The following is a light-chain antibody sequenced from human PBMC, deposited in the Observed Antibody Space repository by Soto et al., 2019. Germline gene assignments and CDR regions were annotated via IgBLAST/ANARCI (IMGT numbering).Light chain of an antibody. Sequence: GDRVTITCRASQGIRSYLAWYQQKPGKAPKLLIYAASTLQSGVPSRFSGSGSGTEFTLTTSSLQPEDFATYYCQQLNSYPITFGQGTRLEIK. CDR2: AAS. CDR3: QQLNSYPIT. V-gene: IGKV1-9*01. J-gene: IGKJ5*01. CDR1: QGIRSY.